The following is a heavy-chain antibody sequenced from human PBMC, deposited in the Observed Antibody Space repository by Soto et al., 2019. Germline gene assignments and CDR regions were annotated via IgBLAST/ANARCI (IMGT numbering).Heavy chain of an antibody. CDR2: IIPIFGTA. CDR1: GGTFSSYA. J-gene: IGHJ5*02. Sequence: SVKVSCKASGGTFSSYAISWVRQAPGQGLEWMGGIIPIFGTANYAQKFQGRVTITADESTSTAYMELSSLRSEDTAVYYCARVNRYSGNWFDPWGQGTLVTVSS. V-gene: IGHV1-69*13. D-gene: IGHD2-21*01. CDR3: ARVNRYSGNWFDP.